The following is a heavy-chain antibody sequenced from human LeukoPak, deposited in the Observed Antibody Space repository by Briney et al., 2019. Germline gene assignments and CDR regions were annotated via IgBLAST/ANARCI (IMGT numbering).Heavy chain of an antibody. V-gene: IGHV3-48*03. D-gene: IGHD6-19*01. CDR2: ISSGSTI. J-gene: IGHJ4*02. CDR3: ARESIAVAGAPFDY. Sequence: GGSLRLSCAASGFTFSSYEMNWVRQAPGKGLEWVSYISSGSTIYDADSVKGRFTISRDNAKNSLYLQMNSPRAEDTAVYYCARESIAVAGAPFDYWGQGTLVTVSS. CDR1: GFTFSSYE.